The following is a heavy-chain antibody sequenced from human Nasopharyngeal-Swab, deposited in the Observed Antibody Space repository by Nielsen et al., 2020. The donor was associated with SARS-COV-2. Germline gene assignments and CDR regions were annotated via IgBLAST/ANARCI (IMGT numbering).Heavy chain of an antibody. V-gene: IGHV3-66*01. Sequence: GESLKISCAASGFTFDDYAMHWVRQAPGKGLEWVSVIYSGGSTYYADSVKGRFTISRDNSKNTLYLQMNSLRAEDTAVYYCASAPSIAVAAGYGMDVWGQGTTVTVFS. D-gene: IGHD6-19*01. CDR1: GFTFDDYA. J-gene: IGHJ6*02. CDR2: IYSGGST. CDR3: ASAPSIAVAAGYGMDV.